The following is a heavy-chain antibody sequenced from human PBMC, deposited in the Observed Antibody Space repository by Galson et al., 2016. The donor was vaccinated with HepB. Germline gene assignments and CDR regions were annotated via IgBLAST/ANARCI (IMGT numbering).Heavy chain of an antibody. CDR3: ARCAYSGGYNWFDP. Sequence: SETLSLTCTVSGGSISSYYWSWIRQPPGKGLEWIGFIYYTGSTNYNPSLKSRVTISVDTSKTHFSLKLSSVTSADTAVYYCARCAYSGGYNWFDPWGQGTLVTVSS. J-gene: IGHJ5*02. CDR2: IYYTGST. D-gene: IGHD6-19*01. CDR1: GGSISSYY. V-gene: IGHV4-59*08.